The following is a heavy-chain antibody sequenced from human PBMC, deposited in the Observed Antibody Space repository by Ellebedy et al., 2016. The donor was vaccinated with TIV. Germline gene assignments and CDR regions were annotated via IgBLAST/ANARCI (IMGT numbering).Heavy chain of an antibody. Sequence: GGSLRLXXAASGFTFSSYAMSWVRQAPGKGLEWVSAISGSGGSTYYADSVKGRFTISRDNSKNTLYLQMNSLRAEDTAVYYCAKVRDYYGSGSSVHYWGQGTLVTVSS. CDR1: GFTFSSYA. J-gene: IGHJ4*02. CDR2: ISGSGGST. CDR3: AKVRDYYGSGSSVHY. V-gene: IGHV3-23*01. D-gene: IGHD3-10*01.